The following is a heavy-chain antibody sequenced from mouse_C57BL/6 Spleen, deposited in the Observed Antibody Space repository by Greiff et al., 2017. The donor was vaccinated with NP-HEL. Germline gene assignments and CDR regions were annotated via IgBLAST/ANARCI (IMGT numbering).Heavy chain of an antibody. CDR1: GYTFTDYD. CDR3: TGVAGSYYFDY. CDR2: IDPETGGT. D-gene: IGHD4-1*01. J-gene: IGHJ2*01. V-gene: IGHV1-15*01. Sequence: QVQLQQSGAELVRPGASVTLSCKASGYTFTDYDMYWVKQTPVHGLEWIGAIDPETGGTAYNQKFKGKAILTADKSSSTAYMELRSLTSEDSAVYYCTGVAGSYYFDYWGQGTTLTVSS.